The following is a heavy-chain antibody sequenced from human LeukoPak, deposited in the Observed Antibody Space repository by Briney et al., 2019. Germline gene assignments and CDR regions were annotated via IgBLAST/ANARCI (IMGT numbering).Heavy chain of an antibody. CDR2: ISSSRSTI. CDR3: VRAIGGRESH. J-gene: IGHJ4*02. Sequence: LSLTCAVYGGSFSGYYWSWIRQPPGKGLEWVSYISSSRSTIYYADSVKGRFTISRDNAKNSLYLQMNSLRAEDTAVYYCVRAIGGRESHWGQGTLVTVSS. CDR1: GGSFSGYY. V-gene: IGHV3-11*04. D-gene: IGHD2-15*01.